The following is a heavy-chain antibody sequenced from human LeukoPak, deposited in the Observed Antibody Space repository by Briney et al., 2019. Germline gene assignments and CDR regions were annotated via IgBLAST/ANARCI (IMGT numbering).Heavy chain of an antibody. CDR3: AREAPGITIFGVVSAFDI. CDR2: IYYSGST. J-gene: IGHJ3*02. D-gene: IGHD3-3*01. V-gene: IGHV4-59*01. CDR1: GGSISSYY. Sequence: KPSETLSLTCTVSGGSISSYYWSWIRQPPGKGLEWIGYIYYSGSTNYNPSLKSRVTISVDTSKNQFSLKLSSVTAADTAVYYCAREAPGITIFGVVSAFDIWGQGTMVTVSS.